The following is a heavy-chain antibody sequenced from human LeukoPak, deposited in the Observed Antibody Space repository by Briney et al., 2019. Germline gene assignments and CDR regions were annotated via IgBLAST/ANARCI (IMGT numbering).Heavy chain of an antibody. D-gene: IGHD3-22*01. V-gene: IGHV1-69*05. CDR3: AREAQIRSSGYSFDY. CDR1: GGTFSSYA. Sequence: SVKVSCKASGGTFSSYAISWVRQAPGQGLEWMGRIIPIFGTANYAQKFQGRVTITTDESTSTAYTELSSLRSEDTAVYYCAREAQIRSSGYSFDYWGQGTLVTVSS. J-gene: IGHJ4*02. CDR2: IIPIFGTA.